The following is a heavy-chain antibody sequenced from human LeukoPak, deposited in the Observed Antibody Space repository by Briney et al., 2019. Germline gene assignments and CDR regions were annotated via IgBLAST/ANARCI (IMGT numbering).Heavy chain of an antibody. CDR3: ARGRPVGASTVEDY. CDR1: GFTFSTYA. Sequence: GGSLRLSCAASGFTFSTYAMHWVRQAPGKGLEWVAVIPYDGSNKYYADSVKGRFTISRDNSNNTLYLQMNNLRAEDTAVYYCARGRPVGASTVEDYWGQGTLVTVSS. J-gene: IGHJ4*02. CDR2: IPYDGSNK. D-gene: IGHD1-26*01. V-gene: IGHV3-30*14.